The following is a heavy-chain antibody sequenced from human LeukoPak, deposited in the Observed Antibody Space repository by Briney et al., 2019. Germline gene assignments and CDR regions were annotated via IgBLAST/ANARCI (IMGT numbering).Heavy chain of an antibody. D-gene: IGHD2-2*01. V-gene: IGHV4-34*01. CDR3: ARGRMCSSTSCYHNWFDP. J-gene: IGHJ5*02. CDR2: INHSGST. Sequence: PSETLSLTCAVYGGSFSGYYWSWIRQPPGRGREWIGEINHSGSTNYNPPLKSRVTISVDTSKNQFSLKLSSVTAADTAVYYCARGRMCSSTSCYHNWFDPWGQGTLVTVSS. CDR1: GGSFSGYY.